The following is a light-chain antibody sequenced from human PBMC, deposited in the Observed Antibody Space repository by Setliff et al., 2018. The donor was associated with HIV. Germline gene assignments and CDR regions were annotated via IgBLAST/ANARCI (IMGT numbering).Light chain of an antibody. CDR3: SSYTSSHTYL. V-gene: IGLV2-18*02. Sequence: QSVLAQPPSVSGSPGQSVTISCTGTNSDIGSYNRVSWYQQPPGTAPKLIFYEVNYRPSGVPNRFSGSFSGNTASLTISGLQAEDEADYYCSSYTSSHTYLFGSGTKVT. J-gene: IGLJ1*01. CDR1: NSDIGSYNR. CDR2: EVN.